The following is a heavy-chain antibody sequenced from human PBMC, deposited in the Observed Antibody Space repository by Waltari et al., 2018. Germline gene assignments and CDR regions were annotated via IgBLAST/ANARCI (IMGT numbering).Heavy chain of an antibody. CDR2: IIPIFGTA. CDR3: ARGYSGLSWFDP. V-gene: IGHV1-69*05. Sequence: QVQLVQSGAEVKKPGSSVKVSCKASGGTFSSYAISWVRQAPGQGLEWMGGIIPIFGTANYAQKFQGRVTITRNTSISTAYMELSSLRSEDTAVYYCARGYSGLSWFDPWGQGTLVTVSS. D-gene: IGHD5-12*01. CDR1: GGTFSSYA. J-gene: IGHJ5*02.